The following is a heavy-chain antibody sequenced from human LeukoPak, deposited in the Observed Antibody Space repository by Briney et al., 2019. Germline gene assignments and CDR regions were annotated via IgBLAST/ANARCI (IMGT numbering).Heavy chain of an antibody. CDR2: ISSSSSTI. D-gene: IGHD6-13*01. J-gene: IGHJ4*02. Sequence: GGSLRLSCAASGFTFSSYSMNWVRQAPGKGLEWVSYISSSSSTIYYADSVKGRFTISRDNAKNSLYLQMNSLRAEDTAVYYCARAPQQLQGAFDYWGQGTLVTVSS. V-gene: IGHV3-48*04. CDR1: GFTFSSYS. CDR3: ARAPQQLQGAFDY.